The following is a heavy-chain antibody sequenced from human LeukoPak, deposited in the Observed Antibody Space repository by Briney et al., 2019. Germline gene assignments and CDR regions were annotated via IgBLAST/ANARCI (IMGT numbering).Heavy chain of an antibody. D-gene: IGHD6-19*01. CDR3: ARHGYTSGPIDY. CDR2: VYYTGSS. J-gene: IGHJ4*02. Sequence: SETLSLTCTVSGGSMSSYYWSWIRQPPGKSLEWIGFVYYTGSSDSSPSLKSRVTISVDTPKNQFSLKLISLTAADTAVYFCARHGYTSGPIDYWGQGTLVTVSS. V-gene: IGHV4-59*01. CDR1: GGSMSSYY.